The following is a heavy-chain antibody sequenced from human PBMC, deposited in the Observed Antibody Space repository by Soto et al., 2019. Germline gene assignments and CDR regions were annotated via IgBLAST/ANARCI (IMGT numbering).Heavy chain of an antibody. D-gene: IGHD5-18*01. Sequence: SETLSLTCAVSGGSISSGGYSWSWIRQPPGKGLEWIGYIYHSGSTYYNPSLKSRVTISVDRSKNQFSLKLSSVTAADTAVYYCARVLTAAMVYFDYWGQGTLVTVSS. CDR3: ARVLTAAMVYFDY. CDR2: IYHSGST. CDR1: GGSISSGGYS. J-gene: IGHJ4*02. V-gene: IGHV4-30-2*01.